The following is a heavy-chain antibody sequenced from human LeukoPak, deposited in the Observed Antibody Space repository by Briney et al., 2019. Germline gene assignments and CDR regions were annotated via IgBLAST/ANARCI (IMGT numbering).Heavy chain of an antibody. V-gene: IGHV1-18*01. CDR1: GYTFTSYG. CDR2: ISAYNGNT. Sequence: ASVKVSCKASGYTFTSYGISWVRQAPGQGLEWMGWISAYNGNTNYAQKLQGRVTMTTDTSTSTAYMELRSLRSDDAAVYYCAREDFAYYYYMDVWVKGTTVTVSS. CDR3: AREDFAYYYYMDV. D-gene: IGHD3-3*01. J-gene: IGHJ6*03.